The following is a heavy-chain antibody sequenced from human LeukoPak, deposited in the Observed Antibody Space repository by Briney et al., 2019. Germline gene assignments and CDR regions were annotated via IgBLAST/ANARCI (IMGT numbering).Heavy chain of an antibody. CDR1: GYTFTSYG. Sequence: ASVKVSCKASGYTFTSYGISWVRQAPGQGLEWMGWISAYNGNTNYAQKLQGRVTMTTDISTSTAYMELSSLRSEDTAVYYCARAHPYGSGSYYYYYYGMDVRGQGTTVTVSS. V-gene: IGHV1-18*01. D-gene: IGHD3-10*01. J-gene: IGHJ6*02. CDR2: ISAYNGNT. CDR3: ARAHPYGSGSYYYYYYGMDV.